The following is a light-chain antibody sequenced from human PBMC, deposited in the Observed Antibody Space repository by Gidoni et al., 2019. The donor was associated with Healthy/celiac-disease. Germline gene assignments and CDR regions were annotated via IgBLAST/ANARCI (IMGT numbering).Light chain of an antibody. CDR1: QSVLYSTNKKNY. J-gene: IGKJ2*01. Sequence: IVMTQSPDSLAVSLGERATINCKSSQSVLYSTNKKNYLAWYQQKPGQPPKLLMYLSSTRESVVADRFSGSGSGADFTLTISSLQAEDVAVYYWQQYYSTPQFGRXTKLEIK. CDR2: LSS. CDR3: QQYYSTPQ. V-gene: IGKV4-1*01.